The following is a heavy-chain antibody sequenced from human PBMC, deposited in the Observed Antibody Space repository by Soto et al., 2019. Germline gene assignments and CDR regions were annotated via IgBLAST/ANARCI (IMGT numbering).Heavy chain of an antibody. CDR3: ARGLRYGSGSSFFDY. CDR1: GGSISSHY. V-gene: IGHV4-59*11. Sequence: PSETLSLTCTVSGGSISSHYWTWIWIRQLPGRGLEWVGYIYDSVKTKYNPSLKSRVTISVDTSKNQFSLQLSSVTAADTAVYYCARGLRYGSGSSFFDYWGQGTLVTVSS. CDR2: IYDSVKT. J-gene: IGHJ4*02. D-gene: IGHD3-10*01.